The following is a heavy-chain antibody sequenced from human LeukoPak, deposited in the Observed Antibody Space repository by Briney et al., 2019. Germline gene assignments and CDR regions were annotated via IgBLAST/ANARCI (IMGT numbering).Heavy chain of an antibody. Sequence: GGSLRLSCAASGFTFSSYSMNWVRQAPGKGLEWVSYISSSGSTIYYADSVKGRFTISRDNAKNSLYLQMNSLRAEDTAVYYCAREVGATGVNWFDPWGQGTLVTVSS. J-gene: IGHJ5*02. D-gene: IGHD1-26*01. V-gene: IGHV3-48*04. CDR1: GFTFSSYS. CDR3: AREVGATGVNWFDP. CDR2: ISSSGSTI.